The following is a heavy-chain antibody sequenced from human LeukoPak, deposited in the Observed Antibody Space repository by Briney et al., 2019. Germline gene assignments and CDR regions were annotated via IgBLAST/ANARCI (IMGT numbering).Heavy chain of an antibody. Sequence: ASVKVSCKASGYTFTSCGISWVRQAPGQGLEWMGWISAYNGNTNYAQKLQGRVTMTTDTSTSTAYMELRSLRSDDTAVYYCARAPIVVVPAASWFDPWGQGTLVTVSS. CDR3: ARAPIVVVPAASWFDP. J-gene: IGHJ5*02. CDR2: ISAYNGNT. V-gene: IGHV1-18*01. D-gene: IGHD2-2*01. CDR1: GYTFTSCG.